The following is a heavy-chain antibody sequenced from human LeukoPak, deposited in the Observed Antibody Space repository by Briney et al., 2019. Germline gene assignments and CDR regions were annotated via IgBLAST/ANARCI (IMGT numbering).Heavy chain of an antibody. Sequence: PGGSLRLSCAASGFTFSSYAMSWVRQAPGKGLEWVSAISGSGGSTYYAGSVKGRFTISRDNSKNTLYLQMNSLRAEDTAVYYCAKDRVRGRYSDYWGQGTLVTVSS. CDR1: GFTFSSYA. V-gene: IGHV3-23*01. J-gene: IGHJ4*02. CDR3: AKDRVRGRYSDY. CDR2: ISGSGGST. D-gene: IGHD1-26*01.